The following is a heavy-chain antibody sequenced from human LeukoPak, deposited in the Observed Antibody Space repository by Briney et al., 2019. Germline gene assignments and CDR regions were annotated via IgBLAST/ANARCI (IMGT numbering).Heavy chain of an antibody. D-gene: IGHD2-8*01. CDR2: IIPIFGTA. V-gene: IGHV1-69*05. CDR3: AREGYCTNGVCYTRAFDI. Sequence: SVKVSCKASVGTFSSYAISWVRQAPGQGLEWMGRIIPIFGTANYAQKFQGRVTITTDESTSTAYMELSSLRSEDTAVYYCAREGYCTNGVCYTRAFDIWGQGTMVTVSS. CDR1: VGTFSSYA. J-gene: IGHJ3*02.